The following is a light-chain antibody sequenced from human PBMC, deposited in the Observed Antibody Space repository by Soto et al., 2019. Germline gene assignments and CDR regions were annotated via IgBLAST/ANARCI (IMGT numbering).Light chain of an antibody. Sequence: QSALTQPPSVFAAPGQRVTITCSGSSSNIGKNFISWYRQVAGTAPTLIIYDSFLRPSGIPDRVSGSKSGTSATLDIAGLQTGDEATYYCATWDSSLSALVFGTGTKVTVL. CDR3: ATWDSSLSALV. J-gene: IGLJ1*01. V-gene: IGLV1-51*01. CDR1: SSNIGKNF. CDR2: DSF.